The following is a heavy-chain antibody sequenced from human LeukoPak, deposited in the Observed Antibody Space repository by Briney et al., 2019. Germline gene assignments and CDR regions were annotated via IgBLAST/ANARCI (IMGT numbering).Heavy chain of an antibody. J-gene: IGHJ4*02. V-gene: IGHV1-8*01. Sequence: ASVKVSCKASGYTFTSYDINWVRQATGQGLEWMGWMNPNSGNTGYAQKFQGRVTMTRNTSISTAYMELSSLRSEDTAVYCCARGDYDFWSGYYWFDYWGQGTLVTVSS. CDR2: MNPNSGNT. CDR3: ARGDYDFWSGYYWFDY. D-gene: IGHD3-3*01. CDR1: GYTFTSYD.